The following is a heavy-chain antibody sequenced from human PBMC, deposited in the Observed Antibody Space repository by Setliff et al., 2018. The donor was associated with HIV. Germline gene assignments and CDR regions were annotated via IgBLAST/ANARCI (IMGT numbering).Heavy chain of an antibody. CDR1: GSSFSNRNYY. CDR3: AMRVSDFWSGLVGQYYYMDV. V-gene: IGHV4-39*01. CDR2: VYYSGTT. Sequence: SETLSLTCSVSGSSFSNRNYYWGWIRQSPGKGLEWIGSVYYSGTTYSSPSLKSRVTIYEDTSKNQFSLNVSSVTAADTAVYYCAMRVSDFWSGLVGQYYYMDVWGKGTTVTVSS. D-gene: IGHD3-3*01. J-gene: IGHJ6*03.